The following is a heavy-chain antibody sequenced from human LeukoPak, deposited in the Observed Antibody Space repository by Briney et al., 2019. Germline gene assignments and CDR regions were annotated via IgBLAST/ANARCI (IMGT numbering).Heavy chain of an antibody. D-gene: IGHD1-1*01. CDR2: FDPEDGET. J-gene: IGHJ5*02. Sequence: ASVKVSCKVSGYTLTELSMHWVRQAPGKGLEWMGGFDPEDGETIYAQKFQGRVTMTEDTSTDTAYMELSSLRSEDTAVYYCAICLVQLERCVDWFDPWGQGTLVTVSS. CDR1: GYTLTELS. CDR3: AICLVQLERCVDWFDP. V-gene: IGHV1-24*01.